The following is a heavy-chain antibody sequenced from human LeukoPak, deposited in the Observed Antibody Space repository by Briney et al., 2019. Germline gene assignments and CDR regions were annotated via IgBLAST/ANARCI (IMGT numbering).Heavy chain of an antibody. Sequence: GASVKVSCKASGYTFTSYGISWVRRAPGQGLEWMGWISAYNGNTNYAQKLQGRVTMTTDTSTSTAYMELRSLRSDGTAVYYCARVGLPMVRGVTGSWFDPWGQGTLVTVSS. D-gene: IGHD3-10*01. V-gene: IGHV1-18*01. J-gene: IGHJ5*02. CDR3: ARVGLPMVRGVTGSWFDP. CDR1: GYTFTSYG. CDR2: ISAYNGNT.